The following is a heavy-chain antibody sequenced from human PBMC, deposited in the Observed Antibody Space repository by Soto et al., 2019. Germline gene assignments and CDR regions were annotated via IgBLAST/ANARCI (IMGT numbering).Heavy chain of an antibody. D-gene: IGHD3-16*02. CDR3: EADMTFGQLSVV. CDR2: IFPKFGTT. V-gene: IGHV1-69*01. J-gene: IGHJ6*02. CDR1: GDTDTNYV. Sequence: QVQLVQSGAEVKKPGSSVKVSCKASGDTDTNYVISWVRQAPGQGLEWMGGIFPKFGTTDSAQKLHDRLPIPADESTSPVYTQLSSRRLDDTAVYYCEADMTFGQLSVVWGQGTTVTVSS.